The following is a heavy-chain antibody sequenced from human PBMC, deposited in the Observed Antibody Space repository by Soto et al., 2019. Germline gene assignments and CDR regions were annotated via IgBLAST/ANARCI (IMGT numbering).Heavy chain of an antibody. CDR2: INDGGNEK. Sequence: ESGGGLVQPGGSLRLSCAASGFTFSNYWMSWVRQAPGKGPEWVANINDGGNEKYNVDSVKDRFTISRDNAQNSLYLQMNNLRVEDTAVYYCVRERVAWVICSGTSCLDSWGQGTRVTVSS. CDR3: VRERVAWVICSGTSCLDS. V-gene: IGHV3-7*03. CDR1: GFTFSNYW. D-gene: IGHD2-2*01. J-gene: IGHJ4*02.